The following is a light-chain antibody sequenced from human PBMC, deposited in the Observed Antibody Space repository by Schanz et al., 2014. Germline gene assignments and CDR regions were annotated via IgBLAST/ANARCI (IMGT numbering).Light chain of an antibody. Sequence: DIQMTQSPSTLSASVGDRVTITCRASQSISAWLAWYQQKPGRAPKLLIYTASTLESGVPSRFSGSGLGTDFTLPIRILQPDDLANYYCPHRTFGQRTKLPIK. J-gene: IGKJ2*01. CDR3: PHRT. CDR2: TAS. V-gene: IGKV1-5*03. CDR1: QSISAW.